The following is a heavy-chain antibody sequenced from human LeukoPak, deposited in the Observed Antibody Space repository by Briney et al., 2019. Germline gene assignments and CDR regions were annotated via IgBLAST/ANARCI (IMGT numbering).Heavy chain of an antibody. CDR1: GLTFHDYA. J-gene: IGHJ6*02. V-gene: IGHV3-23*01. CDR3: ARDTRVPAATPYYYYYGMDV. D-gene: IGHD2-2*01. Sequence: GGSLRLSCAISGLTFHDYAMTWVRQAPGKGLEWVSTIVGDSSKTYYADSVKGRFTISRDNSKNTLYLQINSLRAEDTAVYYCARDTRVPAATPYYYYYGMDVWGQGTTVTVSS. CDR2: IVGDSSKT.